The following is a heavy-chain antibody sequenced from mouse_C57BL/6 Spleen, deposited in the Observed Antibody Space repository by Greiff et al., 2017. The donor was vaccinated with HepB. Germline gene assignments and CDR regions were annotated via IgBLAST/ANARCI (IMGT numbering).Heavy chain of an antibody. CDR1: GYTFTNYW. J-gene: IGHJ2*01. D-gene: IGHD4-1*01. V-gene: IGHV1-63*01. CDR3: ASSWAYYFDY. Sequence: LQESGAELVRPGPSVKMSCKASGYTFTNYWIGWAKQRPGHGLEWIGDIYPGGGYTNYNEKFKGKATLTADKSSSTAYMQFSSLTSEDSAIYYCASSWAYYFDYWGQGTTLTVSS. CDR2: IYPGGGYT.